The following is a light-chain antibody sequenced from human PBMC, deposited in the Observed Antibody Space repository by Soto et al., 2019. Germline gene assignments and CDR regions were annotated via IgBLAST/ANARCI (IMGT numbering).Light chain of an antibody. J-gene: IGLJ2*01. CDR1: SSDVGDYNY. CDR2: EVT. CDR3: SSYTSSIRI. Sequence: QSVLTQPASVSGSPGQSITISCSGFSSDVGDYNYVSWYQQHAGKVPELIIYEVTNRPLGVSSRFSGSKSGYTASLTISGLQTDDEADYYCSSYTSSIRIFGGGTKGTVL. V-gene: IGLV2-14*01.